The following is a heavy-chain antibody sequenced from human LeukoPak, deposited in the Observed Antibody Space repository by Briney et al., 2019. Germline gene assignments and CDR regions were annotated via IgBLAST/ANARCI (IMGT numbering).Heavy chain of an antibody. CDR3: ASRYSGYESDY. D-gene: IGHD5-12*01. V-gene: IGHV4-39*01. Sequence: SETLSLTCTVSGGSISSSSYYWGWIRQPPGKGLEWIGSIYYSGSTYYNPSLKSRVTISVDTSKNQFSLMLSSVTAADTAVYYCASRYSGYESDYWGQGTLVTVSS. J-gene: IGHJ4*02. CDR2: IYYSGST. CDR1: GGSISSSSYY.